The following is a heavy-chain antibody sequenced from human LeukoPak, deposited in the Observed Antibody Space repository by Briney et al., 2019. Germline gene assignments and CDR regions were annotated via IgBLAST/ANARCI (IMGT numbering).Heavy chain of an antibody. Sequence: PSETLSLTCTVSGGSISSYYWSWIRQPAGKGLEWIGRIYTSGSNSYNPSLKSRVTMSLDASKNQFSLELNSVTPADTAVYYCARGGNYWPQWWFDPWGRGTLVSVSS. CDR1: GGSISSYY. D-gene: IGHD1-26*01. CDR3: ARGGNYWPQWWFDP. CDR2: IYTSGSN. J-gene: IGHJ5*02. V-gene: IGHV4-4*07.